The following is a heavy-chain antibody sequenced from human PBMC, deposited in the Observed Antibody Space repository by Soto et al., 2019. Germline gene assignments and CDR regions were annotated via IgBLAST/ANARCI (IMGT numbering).Heavy chain of an antibody. CDR1: GFTFSSYA. D-gene: IGHD6-13*01. Sequence: PGGSLRLSCGASGFTFSSYAMSWVRQAPGKGLEWVSVISGGKPFYADSVKGRFTISRDNSKNTLYLQMNSLRAEDTAVYYCAREVSSRAAFDIWGQGTMVTVSS. V-gene: IGHV3-23*01. J-gene: IGHJ3*02. CDR3: AREVSSRAAFDI. CDR2: ISGGKP.